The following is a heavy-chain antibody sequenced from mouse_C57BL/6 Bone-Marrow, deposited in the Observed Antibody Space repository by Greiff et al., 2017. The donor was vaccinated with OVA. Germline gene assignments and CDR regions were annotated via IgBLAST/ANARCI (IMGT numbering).Heavy chain of an antibody. CDR2: IYPGSGST. CDR3: ARELHFDY. J-gene: IGHJ2*01. Sequence: QVQLQQPGAELVKPGASVKMSCKASGYTFTSYWITWVKQRPGQGLEWIGDIYPGSGSTNYNEKFKSKATLTVDKSSSTAYMQLSSLTSEDSAVYYCARELHFDYWGQGTTLTVSS. V-gene: IGHV1-55*01. CDR1: GYTFTSYW.